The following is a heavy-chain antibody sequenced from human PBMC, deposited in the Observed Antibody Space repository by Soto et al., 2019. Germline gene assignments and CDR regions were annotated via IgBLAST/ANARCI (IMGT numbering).Heavy chain of an antibody. CDR3: TTEGRD. CDR2: IRNKIAGGTA. V-gene: IGHV3-15*01. CDR1: GFSFTDAW. J-gene: IGHJ4*02. Sequence: DVQLVESGGGLVKPGESLRLSCVASGFSFTDAWMSWVRQAPGKGLEWIGRIRNKIAGGTADYVAPVKGRFTISRDDSKNTVYLQMNSLKTDDTAVYYCTTEGRDWGQGTLVTVSS.